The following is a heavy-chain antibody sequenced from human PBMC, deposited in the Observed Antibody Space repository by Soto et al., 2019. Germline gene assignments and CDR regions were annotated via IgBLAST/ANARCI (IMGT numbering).Heavy chain of an antibody. Sequence: ASVKVSCKASGYAFTTYYMHWVRQAPGQGLEWMGIINPSSGSTSYAQKFQGRVAMTTDTSTSTVYVELSSLRSEDTAVYYCTRDTNTVRFYDTSGYLNCFDPWGQGTLVTVSS. CDR1: GYAFTTYY. D-gene: IGHD3-22*01. J-gene: IGHJ5*02. V-gene: IGHV1-46*03. CDR3: TRDTNTVRFYDTSGYLNCFDP. CDR2: INPSSGST.